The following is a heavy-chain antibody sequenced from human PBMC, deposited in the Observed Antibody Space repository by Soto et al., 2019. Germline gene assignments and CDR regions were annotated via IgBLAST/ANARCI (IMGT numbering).Heavy chain of an antibody. J-gene: IGHJ4*02. Sequence: EVQLVESGGGLVQPGGSLRLSCAASGFTFSRYWMSWVRQAPGKGLEWVANIKQDGSEKYYVDSVKGRFTISRDNAKNSLYLEMNSLRAEDTAVYYCARGYSDSIRGSYPLVYWGQGTLVTVSS. CDR1: GFTFSRYW. CDR2: IKQDGSEK. CDR3: ARGYSDSIRGSYPLVY. V-gene: IGHV3-7*01. D-gene: IGHD3-16*02.